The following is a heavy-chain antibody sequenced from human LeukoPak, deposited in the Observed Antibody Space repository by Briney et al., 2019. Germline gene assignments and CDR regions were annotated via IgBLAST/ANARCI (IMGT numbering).Heavy chain of an antibody. J-gene: IGHJ4*02. V-gene: IGHV1-69*04. CDR3: ARVRLGIAAAGLDY. D-gene: IGHD6-13*01. CDR2: IIPILGIA. CDR1: GGTFSSYA. Sequence: ASVKVSCKASGGTFSSYAISWVRRAPGQGLEWMGRIIPILGIANYAQKFQGRVTITTDESTSTAYMELSSLRSEDTAVYYCARVRLGIAAAGLDYWGQGTLVTVSS.